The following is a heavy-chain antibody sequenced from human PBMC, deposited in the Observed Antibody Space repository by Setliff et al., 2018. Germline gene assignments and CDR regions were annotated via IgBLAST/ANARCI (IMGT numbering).Heavy chain of an antibody. CDR3: ARTGTYRYFDY. V-gene: IGHV4-39*01. D-gene: IGHD1-1*01. CDR1: GASLSSGTYY. J-gene: IGHJ4*02. Sequence: PSETLSLTCTVSGASLSSGTYYWGWIRQPLGKGLEWIGRIYYRGDTYYNASLKGRLTISVDTAQNQFSLRLTSVTAADTAVYYCARTGTYRYFDYWGQGALVTVSS. CDR2: IYYRGDT.